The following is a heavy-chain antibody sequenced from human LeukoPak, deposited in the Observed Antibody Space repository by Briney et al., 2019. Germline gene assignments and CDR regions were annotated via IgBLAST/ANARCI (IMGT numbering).Heavy chain of an antibody. V-gene: IGHV4-31*03. J-gene: IGHJ4*02. CDR2: IYYSGST. Sequence: SETLSLTCTVSGGSISSGGYYWSWLRQHPGKGLEWIGYIYYSGSTYYNPSLKSRVTISVDTSKNQFSLKLSSVTAADTAVYYCARGTYYYDSSGYYCFDYWGQGTLVTVSS. D-gene: IGHD3-22*01. CDR3: ARGTYYYDSSGYYCFDY. CDR1: GGSISSGGYY.